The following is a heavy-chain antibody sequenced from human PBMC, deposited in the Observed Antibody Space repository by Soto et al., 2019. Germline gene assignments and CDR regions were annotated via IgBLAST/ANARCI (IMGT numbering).Heavy chain of an antibody. D-gene: IGHD3-3*01. CDR2: IYPSDSDT. Sequence: PGESLKISCKGSGYNFAGYWIAWVRQMPGKGLELMGIIYPSDSDTRYRPSFQGQVTISADKSISSAYLQWSSLRASDTAMYYCARGGVSTRTFDYWGHGTPVTVS. J-gene: IGHJ4*01. CDR1: GYNFAGYW. CDR3: ARGGVSTRTFDY. V-gene: IGHV5-51*01.